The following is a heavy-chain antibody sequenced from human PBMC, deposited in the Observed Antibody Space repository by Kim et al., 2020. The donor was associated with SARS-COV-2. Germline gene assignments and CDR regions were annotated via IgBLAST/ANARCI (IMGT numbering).Heavy chain of an antibody. CDR2: IIPIFGTA. V-gene: IGHV1-69*13. CDR1: GGTFSSYA. J-gene: IGHJ6*02. D-gene: IGHD3-22*01. CDR3: ARDRGTPYYYDSSGYYSYYYYGMDV. Sequence: SVKVSCKASGGTFSSYAISWVRQAPGQGLEWMGGIIPIFGTANYAQKFQGRVTITADESTSTAYMELSSLRSEDTAVYYCARDRGTPYYYDSSGYYSYYYYGMDVWGQGTTVTVSS.